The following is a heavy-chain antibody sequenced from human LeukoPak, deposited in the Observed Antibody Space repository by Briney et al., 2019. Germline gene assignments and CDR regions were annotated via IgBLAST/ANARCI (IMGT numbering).Heavy chain of an antibody. CDR1: GGTFSSYA. V-gene: IGHV1-8*03. Sequence: VASVKVSCKASGGTFSSYAISWVRQATGQGLEWMGWMNPNSGNTGYAQKFQGRVTITRNTSISTAYMELSSLRSEDTAVYYCAREGVVYSSSWYRNYYYYMDVWGKGTTVTVSS. J-gene: IGHJ6*03. CDR3: AREGVVYSSSWYRNYYYYMDV. CDR2: MNPNSGNT. D-gene: IGHD6-13*01.